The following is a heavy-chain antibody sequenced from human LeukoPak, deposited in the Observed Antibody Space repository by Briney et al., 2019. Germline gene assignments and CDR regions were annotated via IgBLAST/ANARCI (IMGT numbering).Heavy chain of an antibody. CDR3: ARCVRDYYCSSGLIDC. D-gene: IGHD3-22*01. J-gene: IGHJ4*02. Sequence: SETLSLTCTVSGGSISSYYWSWIRQPPGKGLEWIGYIYYSGSTNYNPSLKSRVTISVDTSKNQFSLKLSSVTAADTAVYYCARCVRDYYCSSGLIDCWRQGTLVAVSS. V-gene: IGHV4-59*01. CDR1: GGSISSYY. CDR2: IYYSGST.